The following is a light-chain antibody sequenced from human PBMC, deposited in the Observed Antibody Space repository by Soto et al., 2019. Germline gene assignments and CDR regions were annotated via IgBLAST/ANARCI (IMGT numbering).Light chain of an antibody. J-gene: IGKJ4*01. Sequence: EIVVTQSPATLSVSPGETATLSCRVSQSVTSSLACYQQKPGQAPRLLISGAYTRATGIPARFSGSGSGTEFTLTISGLQSEDFAVYYCQQYYNWPQLTFGGGTRVEIE. CDR1: QSVTSS. CDR3: QQYYNWPQLT. V-gene: IGKV3D-15*01. CDR2: GAY.